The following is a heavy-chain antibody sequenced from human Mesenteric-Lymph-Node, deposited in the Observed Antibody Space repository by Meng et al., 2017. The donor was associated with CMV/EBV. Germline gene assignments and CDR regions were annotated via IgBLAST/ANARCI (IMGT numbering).Heavy chain of an antibody. D-gene: IGHD6-19*01. CDR3: AGVPRYSSGWYGRDDY. Sequence: SETLSLTCSVSGGSIISSSYYWGWIRQPPGKGLEWIGEINHSGSTNYNPSLKSRVTISVDTSKNQFSLKLSSVTAADTAMYYCAGVPRYSSGWYGRDDYWGQGTLVTVSS. J-gene: IGHJ4*02. CDR2: INHSGST. V-gene: IGHV4-39*07. CDR1: GGSIISSSYY.